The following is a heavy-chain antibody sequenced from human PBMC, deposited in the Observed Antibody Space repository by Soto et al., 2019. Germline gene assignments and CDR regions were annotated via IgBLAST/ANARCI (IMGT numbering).Heavy chain of an antibody. D-gene: IGHD2-21*02. Sequence: ASVKVSCKASGGTFSSYTISWVRQAPGQGLEWMGRIIPIGGSTNYAQKFLGRVTITRDKSTSTAYMELSSLRSEDSAVYYCARGGHIAVVTASFDNWGQGTLVTVSS. V-gene: IGHV1-69*08. CDR2: IIPIGGST. J-gene: IGHJ4*01. CDR1: GGTFSSYT. CDR3: ARGGHIAVVTASFDN.